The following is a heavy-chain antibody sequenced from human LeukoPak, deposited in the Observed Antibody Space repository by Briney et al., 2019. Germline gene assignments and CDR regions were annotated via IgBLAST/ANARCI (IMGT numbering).Heavy chain of an antibody. CDR2: ISLSGLT. Sequence: SGTLSLTCGVSGGSITTTNWWSWVRQPPGQGLEWIGEISLSGLTNYSPSLKSRVTISVDTSKNQFSLKLSSVTAADTAVYYCARARNGYTFDYWGQGTLVTVSS. CDR1: GGSITTTNW. V-gene: IGHV4-4*02. J-gene: IGHJ4*02. D-gene: IGHD5-24*01. CDR3: ARARNGYTFDY.